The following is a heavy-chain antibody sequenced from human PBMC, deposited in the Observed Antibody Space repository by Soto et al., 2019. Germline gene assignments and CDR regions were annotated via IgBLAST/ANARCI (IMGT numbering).Heavy chain of an antibody. CDR1: GYNFNQYY. Sequence: VQLMQSGAEVRTPGASVRLSCETSGYNFNQYYIHWVRQAPGQGLEWMGIINLRGGTTEYAHKFRGRVTVTGDTSTKTAYMELRSLRSEDTAMYFCARGPEDSDVPRWDYWGQGTLATVSS. CDR3: ARGPEDSDVPRWDY. J-gene: IGHJ4*02. V-gene: IGHV1-46*02. CDR2: INLRGGTT. D-gene: IGHD1-26*01.